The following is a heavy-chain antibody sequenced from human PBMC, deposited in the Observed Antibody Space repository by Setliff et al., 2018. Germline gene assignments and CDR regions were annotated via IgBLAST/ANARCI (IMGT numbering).Heavy chain of an antibody. Sequence: LETLSLTCTVSGGSISDYYWSWIRQPAGKGLEWIGRIYDSGRTDYNPSLTSRVTMSLDTSKNQFSLKVTSVTAADTAMYYCVLTPSNLFDYWGQGTLVTVSS. CDR2: IYDSGRT. CDR3: VLTPSNLFDY. J-gene: IGHJ4*02. CDR1: GGSISDYY. V-gene: IGHV4-4*07. D-gene: IGHD7-27*01.